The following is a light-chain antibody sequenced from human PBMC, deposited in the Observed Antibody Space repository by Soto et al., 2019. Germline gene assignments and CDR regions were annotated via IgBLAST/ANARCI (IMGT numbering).Light chain of an antibody. CDR1: RDISNS. CDR2: GAS. CDR3: QQTSAVPRT. J-gene: IGKJ1*01. Sequence: DIQMTQSPSSVSASVGDRLTITCRASRDISNSLAWYQQTPGKAPKLLLRGASSLHRGVPSRFSGGGAGTEFTLTISSLQPEDFATYYCQQTSAVPRTFGQGTKVYVK. V-gene: IGKV1-12*01.